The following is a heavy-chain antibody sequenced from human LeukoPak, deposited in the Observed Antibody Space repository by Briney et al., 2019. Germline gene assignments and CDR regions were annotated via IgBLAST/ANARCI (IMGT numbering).Heavy chain of an antibody. Sequence: GGSLRLSCAASGFTFSDSYMSWIRQAPGKGLEWVSYITSSSDYTNYVDSVKGRFTISRDNAKNSLYLQMNSLRAEDTAVYYCATDSGYIYRSSSYWGQGTLVTVSS. V-gene: IGHV3-11*06. J-gene: IGHJ4*02. CDR2: ITSSSDYT. D-gene: IGHD5-18*01. CDR1: GFTFSDSY. CDR3: ATDSGYIYRSSSY.